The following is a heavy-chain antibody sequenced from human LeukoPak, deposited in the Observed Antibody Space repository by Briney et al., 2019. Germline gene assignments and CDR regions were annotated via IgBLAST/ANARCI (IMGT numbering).Heavy chain of an antibody. Sequence: ASETLSLTCTVSGGSISSYYWSWIRQPPGRGLEWIGYIYYSGSSNYNPSLKSRVTLSVNTSKNQFSLKVSSVTAADTAVYYCARGESSGSNWFDPWGQGTLVTVSS. CDR1: GGSISSYY. CDR2: IYYSGSS. V-gene: IGHV4-59*01. D-gene: IGHD3-22*01. J-gene: IGHJ5*02. CDR3: ARGESSGSNWFDP.